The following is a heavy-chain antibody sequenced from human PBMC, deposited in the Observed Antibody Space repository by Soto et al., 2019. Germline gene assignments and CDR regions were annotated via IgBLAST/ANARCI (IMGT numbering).Heavy chain of an antibody. CDR1: GVSFGTNY. CDR2: TYYTGST. D-gene: IGHD3-10*01. V-gene: IGHV4-59*13. Sequence: PSETLSLTCTISGVSFGTNYWSWIRQAPGKGLEWIGYTYYTGSTKYNPSLKSRATISVDTSKNQFSLTLNSAAAADTAVYYCATDSAGRGPFDPWGQGILVIVSS. J-gene: IGHJ5*02. CDR3: ATDSAGRGPFDP.